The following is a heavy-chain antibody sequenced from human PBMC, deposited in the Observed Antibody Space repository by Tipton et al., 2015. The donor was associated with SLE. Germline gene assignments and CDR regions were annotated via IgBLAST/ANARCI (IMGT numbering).Heavy chain of an antibody. J-gene: IGHJ3*02. CDR2: IYHSGST. CDR3: ARGISPRVFDI. Sequence: TLSLTCAVSGGSISSSNWWSWVRQPPGKGLEWIGEIYHSGSTNYNPSLKSRATISVDKSKNQFSLKLSSVTAADTAVYYCARGISPRVFDIWGQGTMVSVSS. V-gene: IGHV4-4*02. CDR1: GGSISSSNW.